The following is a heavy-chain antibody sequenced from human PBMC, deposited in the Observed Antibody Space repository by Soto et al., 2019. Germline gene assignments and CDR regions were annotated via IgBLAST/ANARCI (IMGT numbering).Heavy chain of an antibody. Sequence: SETLSLTCTVSGGSISSSSYYWGWIRQPPGKGLEWIGSIYYSGSTYYNPSLKSRVTISVDTSKNQFSLKLSSVTAADTAVYYCARHRVVAVTAKYNWFDPWGQGTLVTVS. CDR1: GGSISSSSYY. V-gene: IGHV4-39*01. CDR3: ARHRVVAVTAKYNWFDP. D-gene: IGHD2-21*02. CDR2: IYYSGST. J-gene: IGHJ5*02.